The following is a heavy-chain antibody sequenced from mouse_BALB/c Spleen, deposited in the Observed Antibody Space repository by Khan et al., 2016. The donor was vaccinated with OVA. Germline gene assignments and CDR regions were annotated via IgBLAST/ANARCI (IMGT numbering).Heavy chain of an antibody. J-gene: IGHJ3*01. CDR3: ARSTRGGYSDSFFAY. CDR2: IYWDDDK. V-gene: IGHV8-12*01. Sequence: QVTLKESGPGILQPSQTLSLTCSFSGFSLSASGVSVSWIRQPSGKGLEWLAHIYWDDDKRYNPSLKSRLTISKDTSRNQVFLKSTSVDTGDTATYYCARSTRGGYSDSFFAYWGPGTPVTVSA. CDR1: GFSLSASGVS. D-gene: IGHD2-4*01.